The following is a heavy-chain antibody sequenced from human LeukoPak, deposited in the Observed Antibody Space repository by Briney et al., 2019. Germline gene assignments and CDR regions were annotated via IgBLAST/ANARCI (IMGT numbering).Heavy chain of an antibody. CDR3: TTARLYYYYGMDV. V-gene: IGHV3-15*01. CDR2: IKSKTDGGTT. J-gene: IGHJ6*04. Sequence: GGSLRLSCAASGFTFSSYSMNWVRQAPGKGVEWVGRIKSKTDGGTTDYAAPVKGRFTISRDDSKNTLYLQMNSLKTEDTAVYYCTTARLYYYYGMDVWGKGTTVTVSS. D-gene: IGHD5-12*01. CDR1: GFTFSSYS.